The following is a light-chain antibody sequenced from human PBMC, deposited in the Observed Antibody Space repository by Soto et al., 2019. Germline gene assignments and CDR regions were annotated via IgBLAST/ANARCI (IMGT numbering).Light chain of an antibody. CDR1: SSDVGGYNS. J-gene: IGLJ3*02. Sequence: QSVLTQPPSVSGSPGQSVTISCTGTSSDVGGYNSVSWYQHYPGKTPQVLIHEVTNRPSGISDRFSGAKSGNTASLTISGLQTDDEAPYYCSSYTSSATWVFGGGTKLTVL. V-gene: IGLV2-14*01. CDR3: SSYTSSATWV. CDR2: EVT.